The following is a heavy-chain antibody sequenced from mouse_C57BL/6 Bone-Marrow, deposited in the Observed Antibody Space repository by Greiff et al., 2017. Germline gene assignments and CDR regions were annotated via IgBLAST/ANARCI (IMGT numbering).Heavy chain of an antibody. CDR2: ISSGGSYT. CDR1: GFTFSSYG. J-gene: IGHJ4*01. D-gene: IGHD1-3*01. CDR3: ASLYYYYAMDY. Sequence: DVMLVESGGDLVKPGGSLKLSCAASGFTFSSYGMSWVRQTPDKRLEWVATISSGGSYTYYTDSVKGRFTISRDNAKNTQYLQMSSLKSEDTALYYCASLYYYYAMDYWGQGTSVTVSS. V-gene: IGHV5-6*02.